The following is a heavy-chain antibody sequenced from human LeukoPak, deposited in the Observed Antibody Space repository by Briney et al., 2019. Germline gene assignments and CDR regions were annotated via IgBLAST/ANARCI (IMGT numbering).Heavy chain of an antibody. CDR1: GYTFTSYY. CDR2: INPSGGST. V-gene: IGHV1-46*01. CDR3: ARDGYYGSGSYLPHYYYYGMDV. D-gene: IGHD3-10*01. J-gene: IGHJ6*02. Sequence: GASVKVSCKASGYTFTSYYMHWVRQAPGQGLEWIGIINPSGGSTSYAQKFQGRVTMTRDTSTSTVYMELSSLRSEDTAVYYCARDGYYGSGSYLPHYYYYGMDVWGQGTTVTVSS.